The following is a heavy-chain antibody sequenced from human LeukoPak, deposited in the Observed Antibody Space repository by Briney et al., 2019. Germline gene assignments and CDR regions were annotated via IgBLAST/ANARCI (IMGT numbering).Heavy chain of an antibody. CDR2: ITICGSA. V-gene: IGHV4-34*01. J-gene: IGHJ4*01. CDR3: AIGEDCSTSGDNCFNN. D-gene: IGHD2-2*01. CDR1: GESFRVYS. Sequence: SETLSLTCAVSGESFRVYSSSWICDRPPEGLWWNGDITICGSANANSSLKTRITVSVDPSKYKSTLKLRSVSAADAAAYYCAIGEDCSTSGDNCFNNWGQGTLVTVSS.